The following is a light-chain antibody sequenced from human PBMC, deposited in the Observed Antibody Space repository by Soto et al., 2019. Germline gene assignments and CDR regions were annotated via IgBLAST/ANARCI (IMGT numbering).Light chain of an antibody. CDR2: AAA. V-gene: IGKV1-12*01. Sequence: IQMTQSPSSVSASVGDRVPITCRASEGIGSWLGWYQQKPGKAPKLLIYAAATLQSGVPSRFSGTVSGTEFTLTISSLQPEDLATYFCQQANSFPLTFGHGTKVDLK. CDR1: EGIGSW. J-gene: IGKJ3*01. CDR3: QQANSFPLT.